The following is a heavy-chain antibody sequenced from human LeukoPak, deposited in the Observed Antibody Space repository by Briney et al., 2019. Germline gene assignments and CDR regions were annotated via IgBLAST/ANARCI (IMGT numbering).Heavy chain of an antibody. V-gene: IGHV1-18*01. D-gene: IGHD2-2*01. Sequence: ASVKVSCKTSGYSFTTYGVSWVRQAPGQGLEWMGWVSGYTGNTNYAERFQGRVTMTTDTSTSTVYLELTSLRSDDTAVYYCARGEVSASLYYFDSWDQGTLVTVS. J-gene: IGHJ4*02. CDR2: VSGYTGNT. CDR1: GYSFTTYG. CDR3: ARGEVSASLYYFDS.